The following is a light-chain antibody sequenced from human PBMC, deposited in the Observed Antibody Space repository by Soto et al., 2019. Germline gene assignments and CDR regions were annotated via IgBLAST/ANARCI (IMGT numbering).Light chain of an antibody. CDR3: QKRSNWPPIT. V-gene: IGKV3-11*01. CDR1: QSVNSY. Sequence: EIVLTQSPATLSLSPGERATLSCTASQSVNSYLAWYQQKPGQAPRLLIYDASNRATGIPDRFSGSGSGTDFTLTISRLEPEDFAVYYCQKRSNWPPITVGQGTRLEIK. CDR2: DAS. J-gene: IGKJ5*01.